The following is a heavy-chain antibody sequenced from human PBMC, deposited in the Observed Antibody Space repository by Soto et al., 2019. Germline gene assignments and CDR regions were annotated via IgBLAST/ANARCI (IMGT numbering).Heavy chain of an antibody. D-gene: IGHD6-13*01. Sequence: GESLKISCKGSGYSFTSYWINWVRQMPGKGLEWMGVIYPGDSDTRYSPSFQGQVTISADKSIDTAYLQWRSLKASDTAVYYCARHHGSPGSYFGLDVWGQGTTVTVSS. CDR3: ARHHGSPGSYFGLDV. J-gene: IGHJ6*02. V-gene: IGHV5-51*01. CDR2: IYPGDSDT. CDR1: GYSFTSYW.